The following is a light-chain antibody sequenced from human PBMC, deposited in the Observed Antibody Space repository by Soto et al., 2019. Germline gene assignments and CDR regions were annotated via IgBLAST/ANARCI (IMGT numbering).Light chain of an antibody. Sequence: QSVLTQPASVSGSPGQSITISCTGTSSDIGGYDYVSWYRQHPGKAPKLLIYEVIHRPSGVSNRFSGSKSGNTASLTISGLQADDEADYYCSSYAGSNTVLFGGGTKLTVL. CDR1: SSDIGGYDY. CDR3: SSYAGSNTVL. CDR2: EVI. J-gene: IGLJ2*01. V-gene: IGLV2-14*01.